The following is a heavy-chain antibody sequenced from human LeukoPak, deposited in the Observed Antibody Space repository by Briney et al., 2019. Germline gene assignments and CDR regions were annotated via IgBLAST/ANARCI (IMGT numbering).Heavy chain of an antibody. D-gene: IGHD5-18*01. V-gene: IGHV4-4*07. CDR3: AREDGTSMDNAFDI. CDR2: MHTTGRI. J-gene: IGHJ3*02. Sequence: PSETLSLTCAVYGGSFSGYYWSWIRQPAGKGLEWIGRMHTTGRINYNPSLKSRVTMSVDTSKNQCSLKLSSVTAADTAVYYCAREDGTSMDNAFDIWGQGTMVTVSS. CDR1: GGSFSGYY.